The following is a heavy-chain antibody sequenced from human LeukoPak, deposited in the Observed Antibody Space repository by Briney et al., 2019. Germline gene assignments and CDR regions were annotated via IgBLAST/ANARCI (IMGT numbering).Heavy chain of an antibody. J-gene: IGHJ4*02. CDR2: IYTSGST. D-gene: IGHD3-16*01. CDR1: SGSISSGSYY. CDR3: ARESRGGVIDY. V-gene: IGHV4-61*02. Sequence: SQTLSLTCTVSSGSISSGSYYWNWIRQPAGKGLEWIGRIYTSGSTNYNPSLKSRVTISVDTSKNQFSLKLSSVTAADTAVFYCARESRGGVIDYWGQGTLVTVSS.